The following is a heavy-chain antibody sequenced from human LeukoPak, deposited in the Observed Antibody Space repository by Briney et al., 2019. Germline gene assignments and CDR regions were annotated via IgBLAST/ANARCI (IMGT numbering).Heavy chain of an antibody. CDR3: ARDDSRDGYNTHYYGMDV. J-gene: IGHJ6*02. D-gene: IGHD5-24*01. CDR2: ISASGTYT. Sequence: PGGSLRLSCAASGFAFRNYAMSWVRQAPGKGLEWVSGISASGTYTDYAGSVKGRFTISRDNAKNSLYLQMNSLRAEDTAVYYCARDDSRDGYNTHYYGMDVWGQGTTVTVSS. V-gene: IGHV3-21*01. CDR1: GFAFRNYA.